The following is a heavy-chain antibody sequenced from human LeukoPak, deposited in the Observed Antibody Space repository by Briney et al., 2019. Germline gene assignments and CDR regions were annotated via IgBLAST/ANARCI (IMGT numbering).Heavy chain of an antibody. J-gene: IGHJ4*02. D-gene: IGHD3-10*01. CDR1: GFTVSNKY. Sequence: PGGSLRLSCAASGFTVSNKYMNWVRQPPGKGLEWVSVIYRDSSTYYADSVKGRFTISRDNSKNTLYLQMKSLRAEDTAVYYCARATYGSGSYYNERYYFEYWGQGTLVTVSS. CDR3: ARATYGSGSYYNERYYFEY. CDR2: IYRDSST. V-gene: IGHV3-53*01.